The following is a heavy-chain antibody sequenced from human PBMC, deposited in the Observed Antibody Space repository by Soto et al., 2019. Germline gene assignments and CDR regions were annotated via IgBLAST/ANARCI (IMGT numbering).Heavy chain of an antibody. CDR3: ARLGYSYDDAFDI. J-gene: IGHJ3*02. V-gene: IGHV4-39*01. CDR1: GGSISSSSYY. D-gene: IGHD5-18*01. CDR2: IYYSGST. Sequence: SETLSLTCTVSGGSISSSSYYWGWIRQPPGKGLEWIGSIYYSGSTYYNPSLKSRVTISVDTSKNQFSLKLSSVTAADTAVYYCARLGYSYDDAFDIWGQGTMVTVSS.